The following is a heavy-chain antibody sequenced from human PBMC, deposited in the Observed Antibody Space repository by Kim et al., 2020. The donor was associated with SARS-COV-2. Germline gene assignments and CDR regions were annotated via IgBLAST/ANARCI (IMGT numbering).Heavy chain of an antibody. Sequence: GGSLRLSCAASGFTFSSYAMSWVRQAPGKGLEWVSAISGSGGSTYYADSVKGRFTISRDNSKNTLYLQMNSLRAEDTAVYYCATNYGDYVLGYWYYYYGMDVWGQGTTVTVSS. D-gene: IGHD4-17*01. V-gene: IGHV3-23*01. CDR3: ATNYGDYVLGYWYYYYGMDV. CDR2: ISGSGGST. J-gene: IGHJ6*02. CDR1: GFTFSSYA.